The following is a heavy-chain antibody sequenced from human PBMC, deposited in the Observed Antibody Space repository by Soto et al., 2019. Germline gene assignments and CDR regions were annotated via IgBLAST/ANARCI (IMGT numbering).Heavy chain of an antibody. J-gene: IGHJ5*02. CDR1: NYTLTDYG. CDR3: TKKAGGPCPFDP. D-gene: IGHD3-10*01. Sequence: ASVKVSCKASNYTLTDYGIYWVRQAPGQGLEWMGWISPRSGGTNYAQKFQGRVTITSDTSINTAYMELTGLSSDDTAVYYCTKKAGGPCPFDPWGQGTQVTVSS. CDR2: ISPRSGGT. V-gene: IGHV1-2*02.